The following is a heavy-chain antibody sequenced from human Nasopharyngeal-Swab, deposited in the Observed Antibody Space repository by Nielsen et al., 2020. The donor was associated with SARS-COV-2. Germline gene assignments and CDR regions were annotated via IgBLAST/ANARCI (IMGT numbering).Heavy chain of an antibody. J-gene: IGHJ4*02. V-gene: IGHV3-15*07. Sequence: WIRQPPGKGLEWVGLIKSRSAGGATDYAAPVKGRFIISRDESQNTLYLQMNSLKTEDTAMYHCIPDYYDSTGHGNYWGQGTLVTVSS. CDR3: IPDYYDSTGHGNY. D-gene: IGHD3-22*01. CDR2: IKSRSAGGAT.